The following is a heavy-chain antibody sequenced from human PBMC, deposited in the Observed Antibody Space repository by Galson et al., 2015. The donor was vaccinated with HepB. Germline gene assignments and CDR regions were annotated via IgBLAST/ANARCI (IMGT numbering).Heavy chain of an antibody. CDR2: IKQDGSEK. J-gene: IGHJ6*02. V-gene: IGHV3-7*03. CDR1: GFTFSSYW. CDR3: ARDGAPYGYSYGYRRPRERYYYYGMDV. D-gene: IGHD5-18*01. Sequence: SLRLSCAASGFTFSSYWMSWVRQAPGKGLEWVANIKQDGSEKYYVDSVKGRFTISRDNAKNSLYLQMNSLRAEDTAVYYCARDGAPYGYSYGYRRPRERYYYYGMDVWGQGTTVTVSS.